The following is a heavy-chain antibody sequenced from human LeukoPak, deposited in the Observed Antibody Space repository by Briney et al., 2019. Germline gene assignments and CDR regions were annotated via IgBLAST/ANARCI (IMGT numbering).Heavy chain of an antibody. Sequence: GASVKVSCKASGGTFSSYAFSWVRQAPGQGLEWMGGIIPIFGTANYAQKLQGRVTITADESTTTAYVELSGLRSDDTAVYYCVSSQGSIAVLSAAAQGYYYYMDVWGKGTTVTVSS. J-gene: IGHJ6*03. V-gene: IGHV1-69*01. D-gene: IGHD2-2*01. CDR2: IIPIFGTA. CDR1: GGTFSSYA. CDR3: VSSQGSIAVLSAAAQGYYYYMDV.